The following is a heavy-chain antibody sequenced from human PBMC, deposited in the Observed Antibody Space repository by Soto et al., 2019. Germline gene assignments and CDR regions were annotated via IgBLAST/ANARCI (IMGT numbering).Heavy chain of an antibody. V-gene: IGHV3-33*01. J-gene: IGHJ4*02. CDR3: ARDHGSGNFDY. Sequence: QVQLVESGGGVVQPGRSLRLSCAASGFTFSSYGMHWVRQAPGKGLEWVAVIWYDGSNKYYADSVKGRFTISSDNSKNTLYLQMNSLRAEDTAVYYCARDHGSGNFDYWGQGTLVTVSS. CDR1: GFTFSSYG. CDR2: IWYDGSNK. D-gene: IGHD3-10*01.